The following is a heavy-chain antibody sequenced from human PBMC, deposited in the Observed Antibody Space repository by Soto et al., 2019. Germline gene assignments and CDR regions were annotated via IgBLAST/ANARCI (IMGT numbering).Heavy chain of an antibody. CDR3: ERSVGVLRSWYVYNYYGMDV. CDR2: INHSGST. D-gene: IGHD6-13*01. J-gene: IGHJ6*02. Sequence: SETLSLTCAVYGGSFSGYYWSWIRQPPGKGLEWIGEINHSGSTNYNPSLKSRVTISVDTSKNQFSLKLSSVTAADTAVYYCERSVGVLRSWYVYNYYGMDVCGQGNPVT. V-gene: IGHV4-34*01. CDR1: GGSFSGYY.